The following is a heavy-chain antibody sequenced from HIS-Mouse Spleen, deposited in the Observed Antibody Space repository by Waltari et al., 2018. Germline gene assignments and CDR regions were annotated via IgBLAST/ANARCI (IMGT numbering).Heavy chain of an antibody. V-gene: IGHV1-2*02. CDR2: INPNRGGT. CDR3: ARWGFKLTGDPPPDY. D-gene: IGHD7-27*01. Sequence: QVQLVQSGAEVKKPGASVKVSCKASGYTFTGYYMHWVRQAPGQGLEWMGGINPNRGGTNDGQKFQGRVTMTRDTSISTAYMELSRLRSDDTAVYYCARWGFKLTGDPPPDYWGQGTLVTVSS. J-gene: IGHJ4*02. CDR1: GYTFTGYY.